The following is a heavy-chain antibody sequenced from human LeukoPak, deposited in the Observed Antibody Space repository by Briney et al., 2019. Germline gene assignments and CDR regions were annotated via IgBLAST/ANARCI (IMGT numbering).Heavy chain of an antibody. D-gene: IGHD4-23*01. CDR2: IKEDGSEI. V-gene: IGHV3-7*01. CDR3: ARDRGYSTFDY. J-gene: IGHJ4*02. Sequence: AGSLRVSCAASGFPFSNYWMSCVRQAPGKGVGGVANIKEDGSEINYVDSVKGRFTISRDNAKNSLYLQMNSLRVDDTAAYYCARDRGYSTFDYWGQGTLVTVSS. CDR1: GFPFSNYW.